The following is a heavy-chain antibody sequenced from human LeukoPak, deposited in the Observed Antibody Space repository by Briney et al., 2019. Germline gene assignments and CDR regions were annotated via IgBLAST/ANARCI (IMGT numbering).Heavy chain of an antibody. CDR1: GGSISSYH. Sequence: SETLSLTCTVSGGSISSYHWSWIRQPPGKGLEWIGYIYYSGSTNYNPSLKSRVTISVDTSKNQFSLKLSSVTAADTAVYYCARTSVYYYFDYWGQGTLVTVSS. V-gene: IGHV4-59*08. CDR3: ARTSVYYYFDY. CDR2: IYYSGST. J-gene: IGHJ4*02. D-gene: IGHD3-10*01.